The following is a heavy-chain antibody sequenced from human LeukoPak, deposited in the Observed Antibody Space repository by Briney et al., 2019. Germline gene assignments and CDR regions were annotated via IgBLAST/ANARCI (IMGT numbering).Heavy chain of an antibody. D-gene: IGHD1-26*01. J-gene: IGHJ4*02. CDR1: GFTFSSYG. CDR3: ARGGIVGATSPDY. Sequence: GGSLRPSCAASGFTFSSYGMHWVRQAPGKGLEWVAVIWYDGSNKYYADSVKGRFTISRDNSKNTLYLQMNSLRAEDTAVYYCARGGIVGATSPDYWGQGTLVTVSS. CDR2: IWYDGSNK. V-gene: IGHV3-33*01.